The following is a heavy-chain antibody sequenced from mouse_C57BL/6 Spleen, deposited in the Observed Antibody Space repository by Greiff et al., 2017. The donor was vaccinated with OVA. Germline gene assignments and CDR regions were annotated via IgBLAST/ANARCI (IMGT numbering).Heavy chain of an antibody. V-gene: IGHV1-52*01. CDR3: ARSPLITTVVADAMDY. CDR2: IDPSDSET. Sequence: QVQLQQSGAELVRPGSSVKLSCKASGYTFTSYWMHWVKQRPIQGLEWIGNIDPSDSETHYNQKFKDKAPLTVDKSSSTAYMQLSSLTSEDSAVYYCARSPLITTVVADAMDYWGQGTSVTVSS. D-gene: IGHD1-1*01. J-gene: IGHJ4*01. CDR1: GYTFTSYW.